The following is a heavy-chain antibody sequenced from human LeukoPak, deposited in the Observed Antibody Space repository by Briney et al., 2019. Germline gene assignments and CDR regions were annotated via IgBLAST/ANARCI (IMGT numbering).Heavy chain of an antibody. V-gene: IGHV3-48*03. Sequence: GGSLRLSCAASGFTFSSYEMNWFRQAPGKGLEWVSYISGSGYTIYYADSVKGRFTISRDNAKNSLYLQMNSLRAEDTAVYYCAKLREWELPDLFDYWGQGTLVTVSS. CDR2: ISGSGYTI. CDR1: GFTFSSYE. CDR3: AKLREWELPDLFDY. J-gene: IGHJ4*02. D-gene: IGHD1-26*01.